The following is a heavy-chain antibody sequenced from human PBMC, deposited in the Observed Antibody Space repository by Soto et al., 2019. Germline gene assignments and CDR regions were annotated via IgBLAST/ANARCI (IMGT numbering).Heavy chain of an antibody. Sequence: PSETLSLTCTVSGGSISSGGYYWSWIRQHPGKGLEWIGYIYYSGSTYYNPSLKSRVTISVDTSKNQFSLKLSSVTAADTAVYYCARHHNCSGGSCYSGSPFYICGEGTMVIVSS. CDR2: IYYSGST. J-gene: IGHJ3*02. CDR1: GGSISSGGYY. CDR3: ARHHNCSGGSCYSGSPFYI. D-gene: IGHD2-15*01. V-gene: IGHV4-39*01.